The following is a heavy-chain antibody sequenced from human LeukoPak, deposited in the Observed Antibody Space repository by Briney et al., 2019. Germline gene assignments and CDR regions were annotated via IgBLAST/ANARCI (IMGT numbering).Heavy chain of an antibody. CDR2: IYTSGST. CDR1: GGSISSSSYY. V-gene: IGHV4-61*02. J-gene: IGHJ4*02. CDR3: ARGVYYGGVWFGAYYFDY. D-gene: IGHD3-10*01. Sequence: KPSETLSLTCTVSGGSISSSSYYWSWIRQPAGKGLEWIGRIYTSGSTNYNPSLKSRVTISVDTSKNQFSLKLSSVTAADTAVYYCARGVYYGGVWFGAYYFDYWGQGTLVTVSS.